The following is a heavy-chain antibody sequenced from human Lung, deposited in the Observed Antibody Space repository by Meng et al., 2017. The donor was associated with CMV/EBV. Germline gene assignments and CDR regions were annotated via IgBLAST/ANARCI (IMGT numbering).Heavy chain of an antibody. CDR3: SRHLGLAIDF. J-gene: IGHJ4*02. CDR2: IRSEPNNHAT. V-gene: IGHV3-73*01. Sequence: GGSXRLSCAASGFTFSGSDIHWVRQASGKGLEWVGRIRSEPNNHATSYAVSLRSRVTISRDDSKNTAYLQVDSLKTDDTAVYYCSRHLGLAIDFWGQGTLVTVSS. CDR1: GFTFSGSD.